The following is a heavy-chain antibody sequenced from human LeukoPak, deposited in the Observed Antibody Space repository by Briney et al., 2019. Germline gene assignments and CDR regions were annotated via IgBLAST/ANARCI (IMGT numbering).Heavy chain of an antibody. J-gene: IGHJ2*01. CDR3: ARGRGTTMVRGVITHYFDI. CDR1: GYTFTAHY. Sequence: ASVNVSCKTSGYTFTAHYIHWVRQAPGQGLEWMGWIDPNSGGTNYAQKFQGSVTMTGDTSINTAFMELSRLTSDDTATYYCARGRGTTMVRGVITHYFDIWGRGSLVTVSS. V-gene: IGHV1-2*02. D-gene: IGHD3-10*01. CDR2: IDPNSGGT.